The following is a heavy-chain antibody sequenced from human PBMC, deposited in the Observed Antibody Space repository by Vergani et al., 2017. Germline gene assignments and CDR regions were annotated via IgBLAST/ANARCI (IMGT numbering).Heavy chain of an antibody. V-gene: IGHV1-18*04. D-gene: IGHD4-17*01. J-gene: IGHJ4*02. CDR3: ARDMEGYYGDSPGRDY. CDR1: GYTFTSYG. CDR2: ISAYNGNT. Sequence: VQLVQSGAEVKKPGESLKISCKASGYTFTSYGISWVRQAPGQGLEWMGWISAYNGNTNYAQKLQGRVTMTTDTSTSTAYMELRSLRSDDTAVYYCARDMEGYYGDSPGRDYWGQGTLVTVSS.